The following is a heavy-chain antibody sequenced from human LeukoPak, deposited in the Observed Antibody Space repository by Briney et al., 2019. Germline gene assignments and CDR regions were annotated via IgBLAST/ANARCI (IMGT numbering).Heavy chain of an antibody. CDR2: INYSGST. Sequence: KPSETLSLTCTVSGGSISSSSYYWGRIRQPPGKGLEWIGSINYSGSTYYNPSLKIRVTISADTSKSQVSLKLSSVTAADTAVYYCARGVWGSYRDDYWGQGTLVTVSS. CDR1: GGSISSSSYY. D-gene: IGHD3-16*01. V-gene: IGHV4-39*01. CDR3: ARGVWGSYRDDY. J-gene: IGHJ4*02.